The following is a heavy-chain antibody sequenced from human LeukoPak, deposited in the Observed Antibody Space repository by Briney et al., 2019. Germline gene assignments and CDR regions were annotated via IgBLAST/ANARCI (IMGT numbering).Heavy chain of an antibody. Sequence: GGSLRLSCAASGFTFSSYGMHWVRQAPGKGLEWVAVISYDGSNKYYADSVKGRFTISRDNSKNTLYLQMNSLRAEDTAVYYCARGPPGYCSSTSCYLVAAAGTIDYWGQGTLVTVSS. D-gene: IGHD2-2*03. CDR3: ARGPPGYCSSTSCYLVAAAGTIDY. CDR2: ISYDGSNK. J-gene: IGHJ4*02. CDR1: GFTFSSYG. V-gene: IGHV3-30*03.